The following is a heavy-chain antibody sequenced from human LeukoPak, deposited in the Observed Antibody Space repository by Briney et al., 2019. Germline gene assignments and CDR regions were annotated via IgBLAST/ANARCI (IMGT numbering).Heavy chain of an antibody. V-gene: IGHV1-2*02. CDR3: AKSHNPESFYVDY. CDR1: GYTFTGYY. D-gene: IGHD3-10*01. Sequence: ASVKVSCKASGYTFTGYYMHWVRQAPGQGLEWMGWINPNSGDTNYAQKFQGRVTMTGDTSINTAYMELSRLRSDDTAVYYCAKSHNPESFYVDYWGQGTLVTVSS. J-gene: IGHJ4*02. CDR2: INPNSGDT.